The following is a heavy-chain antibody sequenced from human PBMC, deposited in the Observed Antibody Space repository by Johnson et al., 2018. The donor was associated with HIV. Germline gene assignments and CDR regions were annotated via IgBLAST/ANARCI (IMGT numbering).Heavy chain of an antibody. Sequence: QVQLVESGGGVVQPGRSLRLSCAASGFTFSSYGMHWVRQAPGKGLEWVAVISYDGSNKYYADSVKGRFTISRDNSKNTLYLQMHSLSAEDTAVYNCSKDLGDAVGTTHDAFDIWGQGTTVTVSS. V-gene: IGHV3-30*18. D-gene: IGHD1-26*01. CDR2: ISYDGSNK. CDR3: SKDLGDAVGTTHDAFDI. CDR1: GFTFSSYG. J-gene: IGHJ3*02.